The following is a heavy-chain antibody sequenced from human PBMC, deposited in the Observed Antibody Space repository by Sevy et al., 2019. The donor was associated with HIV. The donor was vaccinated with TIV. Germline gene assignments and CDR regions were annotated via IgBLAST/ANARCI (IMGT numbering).Heavy chain of an antibody. CDR3: ARDLEDIVVVGAAAGDAFDI. V-gene: IGHV3-21*01. Sequence: GGSLRLSCAASGFTFSSYSMNWVRQAPGKGLEWVSSISSSSSYIYYADSVKGRFTISRDNAKNSLYLQMNSLRAEDTAGYYCARDLEDIVVVGAAAGDAFDIWGQGTMVTVSS. CDR2: ISSSSSYI. J-gene: IGHJ3*02. CDR1: GFTFSSYS. D-gene: IGHD2-15*01.